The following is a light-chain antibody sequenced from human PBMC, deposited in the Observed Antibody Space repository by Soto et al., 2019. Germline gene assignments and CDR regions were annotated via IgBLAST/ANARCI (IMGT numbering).Light chain of an antibody. Sequence: EIVMTQSPATLSVSPGERATLSCRASQSVSSNLAWYQQKPGQAPRLLIYGASTRATGFPARFTGSGSGTEFTLTISSLQSEDFAVYYCLQYNNWPRTFGQGTKVGIK. V-gene: IGKV3-15*01. CDR3: LQYNNWPRT. J-gene: IGKJ1*01. CDR2: GAS. CDR1: QSVSSN.